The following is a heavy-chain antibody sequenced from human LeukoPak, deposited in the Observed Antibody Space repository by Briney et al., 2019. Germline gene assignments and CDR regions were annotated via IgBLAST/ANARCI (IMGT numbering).Heavy chain of an antibody. Sequence: GGSLRLSCAASGFTVSSNYMSWVRHAPGKGLEWASVIYSGGSTYYADSVKGRFTISRDNSKNTLYLQMNSLRAEDTAVYYCARWGRDLDAFDIWGQGTMVTVSS. V-gene: IGHV3-66*01. J-gene: IGHJ3*02. D-gene: IGHD3-16*01. CDR1: GFTVSSNY. CDR2: IYSGGST. CDR3: ARWGRDLDAFDI.